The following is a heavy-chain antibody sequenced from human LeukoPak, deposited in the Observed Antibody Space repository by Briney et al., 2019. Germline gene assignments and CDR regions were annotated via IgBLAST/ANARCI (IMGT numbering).Heavy chain of an antibody. V-gene: IGHV1-69*01. CDR1: GGTFSSYA. J-gene: IGHJ3*02. Sequence: SVKVSCKASGGTFSSYAISWVRQAPGQGLEWMGGIIPIFGTANYAQKFQGRVTITADESTSTAYMELSNLRSEDTAVYYCTGSTSQFDAFDIWGQGTMVTVSS. D-gene: IGHD2-2*01. CDR3: TGSTSQFDAFDI. CDR2: IIPIFGTA.